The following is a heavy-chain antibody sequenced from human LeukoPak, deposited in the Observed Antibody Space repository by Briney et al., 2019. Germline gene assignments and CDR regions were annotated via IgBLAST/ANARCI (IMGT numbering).Heavy chain of an antibody. CDR3: ARGSPYSGYDLRAFDI. CDR1: GFTVSSDY. V-gene: IGHV3-66*01. D-gene: IGHD5-12*01. CDR2: IFSGAST. Sequence: QPGGSLRLSCAASGFTVSSDYLSWVRQAPGKGLEWVSVIFSGASTYYADYVKGRFTISRDNSKNTLYLHMNSLSAEDTAVYYCARGSPYSGYDLRAFDIWGQGTTVTASS. J-gene: IGHJ3*02.